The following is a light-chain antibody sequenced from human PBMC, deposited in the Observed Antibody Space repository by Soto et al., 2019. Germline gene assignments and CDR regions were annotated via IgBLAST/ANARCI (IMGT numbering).Light chain of an antibody. V-gene: IGLV2-14*01. CDR2: DVS. CDR1: SSDVGGYNY. CDR3: SSYTSNSTLV. Sequence: QSALTQPASVSGSPGQSITISCTGTSSDVGGYNYVSWYQQHPGKAPKLMIYDVSNRPSGVSNRFSGSKSGNTASLTISGVQAEDEADYHFSSYTSNSTLVFGGGTKLTVL. J-gene: IGLJ2*01.